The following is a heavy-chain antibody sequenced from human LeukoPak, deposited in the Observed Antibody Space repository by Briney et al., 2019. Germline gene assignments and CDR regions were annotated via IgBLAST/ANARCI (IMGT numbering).Heavy chain of an antibody. D-gene: IGHD6-19*01. V-gene: IGHV4-38-2*01. J-gene: IGHJ4*02. CDR1: GYSISSGYY. Sequence: SKTLSLTCAVSGYSISSGYYWGWIRQPPGKGLEWIGSIYHSGSTYYNPSLKSRVTISVDTSKNQFSLKLSSVTAADTAVYYCARGGYSSGWYDLGPYFDYWGQGTLVTVSS. CDR2: IYHSGST. CDR3: ARGGYSSGWYDLGPYFDY.